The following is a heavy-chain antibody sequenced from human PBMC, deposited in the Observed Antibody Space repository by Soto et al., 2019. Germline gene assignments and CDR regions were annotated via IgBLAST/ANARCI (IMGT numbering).Heavy chain of an antibody. CDR1: GGTFSYYV. D-gene: IGHD1-7*01. Sequence: SAKVSCKASGGTFSYYVVNWVRQAPVQGLEWMGRIIPTSAAANSVQKFQGRVTITADKSTSTSYMELSSMRSEDTAVYFCARDMTRTVIPYFDFWGQGTLVTVSS. CDR3: ARDMTRTVIPYFDF. CDR2: IIPTSAAA. J-gene: IGHJ4*02. V-gene: IGHV1-69*06.